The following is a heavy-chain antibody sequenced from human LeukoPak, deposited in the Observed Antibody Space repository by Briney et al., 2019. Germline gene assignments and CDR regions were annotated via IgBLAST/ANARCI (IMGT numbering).Heavy chain of an antibody. V-gene: IGHV4-4*09. D-gene: IGHD6-6*01. J-gene: IGHJ6*03. CDR3: ARHDSSSPRGYYYYYMDV. Sequence: SETLSLTCTVSGGSISSYYWSWIRQPPGKGLEWIGYIYTSGSTNYNPSLKSRVTISVDTSKNQFSLKLSSVTAADTAVYYCARHDSSSPRGYYYYYMDVWGKGTTVTVS. CDR2: IYTSGST. CDR1: GGSISSYY.